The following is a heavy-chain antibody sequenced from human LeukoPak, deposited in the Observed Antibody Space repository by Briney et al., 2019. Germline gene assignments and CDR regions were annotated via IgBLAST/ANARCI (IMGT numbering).Heavy chain of an antibody. Sequence: PGGSLGLSCAASGFMFSTYSMNWVRQAPGKGLEWVSDISSGSSSIYYADSVKGRFTISRDNAKNSLYLQMNSLRAEDTAVYYCAKDMITMMFDYWGQGTLVTVSS. J-gene: IGHJ4*02. CDR3: AKDMITMMFDY. D-gene: IGHD3-22*01. V-gene: IGHV3-48*04. CDR1: GFMFSTYS. CDR2: ISSGSSSI.